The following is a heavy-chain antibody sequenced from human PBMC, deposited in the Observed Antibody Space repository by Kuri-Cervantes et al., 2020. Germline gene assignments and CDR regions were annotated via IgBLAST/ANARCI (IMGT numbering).Heavy chain of an antibody. V-gene: IGHV2-5*01. CDR3: AHRRIWRSNDAFDI. D-gene: IGHD3-10*01. J-gene: IGHJ3*02. CDR1: GFSLSTSGVG. Sequence: SGPTLVTPTQTLTLTCTFSGFSLSTSGVGVGWIRQPPGKALEWLALIYWNDDKRYSPSLKSRLTITKDTSKNQVVLTMTNMDPVDTATYYCAHRRIWRSNDAFDIWGQGTMVTVSS. CDR2: IYWNDDK.